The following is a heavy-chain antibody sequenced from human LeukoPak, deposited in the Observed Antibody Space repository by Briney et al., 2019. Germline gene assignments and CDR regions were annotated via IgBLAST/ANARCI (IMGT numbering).Heavy chain of an antibody. CDR3: ARLGSYDSSGYYYFSWFDP. J-gene: IGHJ5*02. D-gene: IGHD3-22*01. CDR1: GYSFTSYW. CDR2: IYPGDSDT. Sequence: GESLKISCKGSGYSFTSYWIGWVRQMPGKGLEWMGIIYPGDSDTRYSPSFQGQVTISADKSISTAYLRWSSLKASDTAMYYCARLGSYDSSGYYYFSWFDPWGQGTLVTVSS. V-gene: IGHV5-51*01.